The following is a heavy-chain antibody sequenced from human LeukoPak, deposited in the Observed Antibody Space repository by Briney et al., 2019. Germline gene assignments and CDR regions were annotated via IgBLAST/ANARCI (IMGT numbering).Heavy chain of an antibody. D-gene: IGHD2-2*01. CDR3: ARDWGTVECSSASCYGIPPALDY. CDR2: MNPNTGNA. J-gene: IGHJ4*02. Sequence: ASVKVSCKASGYTFTNFDINWVRQATGQGLEWMGWMNPNTGNAGYAQEFQGRVTITWDASTSTAYMDLSSLRSEDTAVYYCARDWGTVECSSASCYGIPPALDYWGQGTLVTVSS. CDR1: GYTFTNFD. V-gene: IGHV1-8*03.